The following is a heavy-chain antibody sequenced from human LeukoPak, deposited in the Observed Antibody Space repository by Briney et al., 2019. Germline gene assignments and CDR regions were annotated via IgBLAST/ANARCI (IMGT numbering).Heavy chain of an antibody. V-gene: IGHV3-23*01. CDR3: ATRDDFWSGSHRNY. J-gene: IGHJ4*02. D-gene: IGHD3-3*01. CDR2: ISGSGGST. Sequence: PGGSLRLSCAASGFTFSSYAMSWVRQAPGKGLEWVSAISGSGGSTYYADSVKGRFTISRDNSKNTLYLQMNSLRAEDTAVYYCATRDDFWSGSHRNYWGQGTLVTVSS. CDR1: GFTFSSYA.